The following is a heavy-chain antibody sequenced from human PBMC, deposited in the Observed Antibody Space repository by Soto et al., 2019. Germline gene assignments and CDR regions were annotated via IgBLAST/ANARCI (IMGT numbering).Heavy chain of an antibody. V-gene: IGHV3-7*01. CDR2: IKQDGSEK. D-gene: IGHD2-2*01. CDR1: GFTFSNSW. Sequence: HPGGSLRLSCEASGFTFSNSWMSWVRQAPGKGLEWVANIKQDGSEKYYVDSVKGRFTISRDSAKNSLYLQMNSLRAEDTAVYYCERWAVVPAAANWFDPWGQGTLVTVSS. J-gene: IGHJ5*02. CDR3: ERWAVVPAAANWFDP.